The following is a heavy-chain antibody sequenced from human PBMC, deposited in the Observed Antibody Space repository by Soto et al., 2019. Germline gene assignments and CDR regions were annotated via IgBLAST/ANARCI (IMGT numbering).Heavy chain of an antibody. D-gene: IGHD6-13*01. CDR2: MNPNSGNT. Sequence: GPSVKVSCKASGSTFPSSDITWVRQATGQGLEWMGWMNPNSGNTGYAQKSQGRVTMTRHTSISTAYMELSSLRSEGTAVYYRASGGGSSSWYMSYYYYYGMDVWGQGTTVTVSS. V-gene: IGHV1-8*01. J-gene: IGHJ6*02. CDR3: ASGGGSSSWYMSYYYYYGMDV. CDR1: GSTFPSSD.